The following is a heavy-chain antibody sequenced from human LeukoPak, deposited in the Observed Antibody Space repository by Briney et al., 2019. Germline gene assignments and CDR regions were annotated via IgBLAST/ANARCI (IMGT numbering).Heavy chain of an antibody. CDR1: GYTFTGHY. CDR2: INPNTGAA. V-gene: IGHV1-2*06. CDR3: AREVGYSSSWYGWFDP. D-gene: IGHD6-13*01. Sequence: ASVKVPCKASGYTFTGHYMHWVRQAPGQGLEWMGRINPNTGAADYAQKFQGRVTMTRDASISTAYMEVHRLRSDDTAVYFCAREVGYSSSWYGWFDPWGQGTLVPVSS. J-gene: IGHJ5*02.